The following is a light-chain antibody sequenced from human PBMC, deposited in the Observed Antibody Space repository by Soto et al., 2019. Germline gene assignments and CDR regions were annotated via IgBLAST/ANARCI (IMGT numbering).Light chain of an antibody. Sequence: IVMIQTPATLSVSPGERATLSCRASQNVLSNLAWYQQKPGQAPRLLIYGASTRATGIPARFSGCGSGTDFTLTISTVSPEDFALYYCQQYGSSPPWTFGQGSKVDIK. CDR1: QNVLSN. J-gene: IGKJ1*01. CDR3: QQYGSSPPWT. V-gene: IGKV3D-15*02. CDR2: GAS.